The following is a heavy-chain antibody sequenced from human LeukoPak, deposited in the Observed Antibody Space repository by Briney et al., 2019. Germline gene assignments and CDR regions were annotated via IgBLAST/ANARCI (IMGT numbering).Heavy chain of an antibody. CDR3: ARDDHSPHYHYAMGV. D-gene: IGHD4-11*01. CDR1: GGSISSSS. J-gene: IGHJ6*02. Sequence: SETLSLTCIVSGGSISSSSWSWVRQDPGKRLEWIGFIWYSGDTDYNPSLRSRVTISVDTSKNQFSLKLNSVTAADTAVYYCARDDHSPHYHYAMGVWGQGITVTVSS. V-gene: IGHV4-59*01. CDR2: IWYSGDT.